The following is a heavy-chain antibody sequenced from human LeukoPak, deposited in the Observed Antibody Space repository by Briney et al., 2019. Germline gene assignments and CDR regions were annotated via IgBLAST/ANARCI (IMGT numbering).Heavy chain of an antibody. V-gene: IGHV3-23*01. Sequence: QSGGSLRLSCAASGFTFTTYSMTWVRQAPGKGLEWVSTINPGGITTYYADSVKGRFTISRDNSKNTVSLQMDSLRADDTAVYYCAKDRAGPPWADWGQGTLVTVSS. CDR2: INPGGITT. CDR1: GFTFTTYS. D-gene: IGHD1-1*01. J-gene: IGHJ4*02. CDR3: AKDRAGPPWAD.